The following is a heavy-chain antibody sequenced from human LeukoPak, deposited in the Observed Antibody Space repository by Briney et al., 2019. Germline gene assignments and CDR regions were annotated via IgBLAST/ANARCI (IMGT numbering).Heavy chain of an antibody. D-gene: IGHD3-16*01. CDR1: GYSVSSGFS. J-gene: IGHJ3*02. CDR3: ARDDRWGGDTFDI. CDR2: INHGGST. V-gene: IGHV4-38-2*02. Sequence: PSETLSLTCAVSGYSVSSGFSWDWIRQPPGKGLEWIGSINHGGSTNYNPSLKRRVTISLDASKNIFSLKLSSVTAADTAVYFCARDDRWGGDTFDIWGQGTMVTVSS.